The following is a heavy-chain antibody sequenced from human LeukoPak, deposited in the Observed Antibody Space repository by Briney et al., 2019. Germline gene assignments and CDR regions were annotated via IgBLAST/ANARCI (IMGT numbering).Heavy chain of an antibody. D-gene: IGHD2-2*02. J-gene: IGHJ4*02. Sequence: PGGSLRLSCAASGFTFSSYSMNWVRQAPGKGLEWVSSISSSSYIYYADSVKGRFTIYRDNAKNSLYLQMNSLRAEDTAVYYCAVTQYQLLYGGIDYWGQGTLVTVSS. V-gene: IGHV3-21*01. CDR1: GFTFSSYS. CDR2: ISSSSYI. CDR3: AVTQYQLLYGGIDY.